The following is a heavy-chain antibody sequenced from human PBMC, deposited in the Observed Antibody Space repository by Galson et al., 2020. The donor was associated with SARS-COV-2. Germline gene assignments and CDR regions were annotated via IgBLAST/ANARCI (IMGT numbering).Heavy chain of an antibody. V-gene: IGHV4-4*02. CDR2: IYHTGST. CDR1: GGSISGPNW. D-gene: IGHD1-26*01. Sequence: SETLSLTCAVSGGSISGPNWWSWVRQSPGKGLEWIGEIYHTGSTNYNPSLKSRVTISLDKSKNQFSLKVTSVTAADTALYYCARDSSHLYSGSYYDLEYWGQGTLVTVSS. J-gene: IGHJ4*02. CDR3: ARDSSHLYSGSYYDLEY.